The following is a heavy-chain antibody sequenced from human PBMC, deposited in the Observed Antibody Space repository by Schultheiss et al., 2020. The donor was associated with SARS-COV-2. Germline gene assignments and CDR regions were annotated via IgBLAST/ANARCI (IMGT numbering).Heavy chain of an antibody. Sequence: SETLSLTCAVYGGSFSGYYWSWIRQPPGKGLEWIGEINHSGSTNYNPSLKSRVTMSVDTSKNQFSLKLSSVTAADTAVYYCARTKGGVFDYWGQGTLVTVSS. CDR1: GGSFSGYY. CDR2: INHSGST. V-gene: IGHV4-34*01. J-gene: IGHJ4*02. CDR3: ARTKGGVFDY. D-gene: IGHD3-16*01.